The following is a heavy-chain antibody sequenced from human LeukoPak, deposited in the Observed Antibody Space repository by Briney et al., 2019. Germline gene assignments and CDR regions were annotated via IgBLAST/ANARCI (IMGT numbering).Heavy chain of an antibody. J-gene: IGHJ4*02. V-gene: IGHV3-23*01. Sequence: GGSLRLSCAASGFTFSSYAMSWVRQAPGKGLEWVSGITGSGGGTYYADSVKGRFTKFRDSSSSTLLLQMKSLRAEDTATYYCAKEVAAGRKGIGCWGPVILVT. CDR1: GFTFSSYA. CDR2: ITGSGGGT. D-gene: IGHD6-6*01. CDR3: AKEVAAGRKGIGC.